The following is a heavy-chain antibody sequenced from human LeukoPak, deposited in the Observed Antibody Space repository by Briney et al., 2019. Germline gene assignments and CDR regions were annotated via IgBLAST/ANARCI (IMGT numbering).Heavy chain of an antibody. CDR2: INPNSGVT. D-gene: IGHD6-6*01. J-gene: IGHJ4*02. CDR3: ARDLGVTVRPFSLFY. Sequence: ASVKVSCKASGYTFTAYCMHWVRQAPGQGPEWMGWINPNSGVTNYAQKFQGRVIMTSDTSISTAYMEFSRLRSDDTAMYYCARDLGVTVRPFSLFYWGQGTLVTVSS. CDR1: GYTFTAYC. V-gene: IGHV1-2*02.